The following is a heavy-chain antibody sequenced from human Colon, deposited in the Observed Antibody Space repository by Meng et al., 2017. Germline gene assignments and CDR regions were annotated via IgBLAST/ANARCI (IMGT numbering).Heavy chain of an antibody. CDR3: ATQNFDY. J-gene: IGHJ4*02. Sequence: GGSLSLSCAASGFPLDNYSMSWVRQAPGKGLDWVSTIRANGDTYYVDSVKGRFIISRDDSTNTLSLQMNGLRGDDSAVYFCATQNFDYWGQGTLVTVSS. V-gene: IGHV3-23*01. CDR2: IRANGDT. CDR1: GFPLDNYS.